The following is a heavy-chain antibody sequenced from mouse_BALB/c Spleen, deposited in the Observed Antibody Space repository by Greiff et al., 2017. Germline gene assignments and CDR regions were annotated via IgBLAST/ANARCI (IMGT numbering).Heavy chain of an antibody. J-gene: IGHJ4*01. Sequence: QGQLKESGPGLVAPSQSLSITCTVSGFSLTGYGVNWVRQPPGKGLEWLGMIWGDGSTDYNSALKSRLSISKDNSKSQVFLKMNSLQTDDTARYYCASMITTLYYYAMDYWGQGTSVTVSS. D-gene: IGHD2-4*01. CDR1: GFSLTGYG. CDR3: ASMITTLYYYAMDY. V-gene: IGHV2-6-7*01. CDR2: IWGDGST.